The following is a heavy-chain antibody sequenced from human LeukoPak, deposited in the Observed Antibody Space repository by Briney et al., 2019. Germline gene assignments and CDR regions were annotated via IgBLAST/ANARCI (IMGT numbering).Heavy chain of an antibody. J-gene: IGHJ4*02. CDR3: AKGIRVDTAMVTSYFDY. CDR2: ITGNGDNS. CDR1: KFTFNNYA. D-gene: IGHD5-18*01. V-gene: IGHV3-23*01. Sequence: GGSLRLSCEASKFTFNNYAMNWVRQAPGKGLEWVSTITGNGDNSYYADSVKGRFTISRDNSKNSLYLQMNSLRAEDTALYYCAKGIRVDTAMVTSYFDYWGQGTLVTVSS.